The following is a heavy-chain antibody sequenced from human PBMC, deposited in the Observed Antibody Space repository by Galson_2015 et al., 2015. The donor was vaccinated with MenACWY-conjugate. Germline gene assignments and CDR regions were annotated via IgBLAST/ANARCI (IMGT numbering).Heavy chain of an antibody. CDR2: IIPILGMT. CDR1: EVTLNVYT. J-gene: IGHJ2*01. Sequence: SVKVSCKASEVTLNVYTISWVRQAPGEGLEWVGRIIPILGMTNYGQRFQGRVTMTADKSTSTAYMELSSLRSEDTAVYYCARDMGSVGDVWGRGTLVTVSS. V-gene: IGHV1-69*04. D-gene: IGHD3-16*01. CDR3: ARDMGSVGDV.